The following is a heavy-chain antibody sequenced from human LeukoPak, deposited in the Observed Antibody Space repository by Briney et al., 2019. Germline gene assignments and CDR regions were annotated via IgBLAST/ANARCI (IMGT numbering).Heavy chain of an antibody. CDR3: ASIARGYSGYDYGFDY. V-gene: IGHV3-21*01. Sequence: PGGSLRLSCAASGFTFSSYSMNWVRQAPGKGLEWVSSISSSSSYIYYADSVKGRFTISRDNSKNTLYLQMNSLRAEDTAVYYCASIARGYSGYDYGFDYWGQGTLVTVSS. D-gene: IGHD5-12*01. CDR1: GFTFSSYS. CDR2: ISSSSSYI. J-gene: IGHJ4*02.